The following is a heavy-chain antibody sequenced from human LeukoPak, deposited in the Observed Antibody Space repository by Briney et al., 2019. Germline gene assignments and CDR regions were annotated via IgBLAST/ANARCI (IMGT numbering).Heavy chain of an antibody. V-gene: IGHV1-24*01. CDR1: GYTLTELS. CDR2: FDPEDGET. J-gene: IGHJ4*02. Sequence: GASVKVSFKVSGYTLTELSMHWVRQAPGKGGEGMGGFDPEDGETIYSQKFQGRVTMTEDTSTDTAYMELSSLRSEDTAVYYCATGRYYDILTGYYPCDYWGQGTLVTVSS. CDR3: ATGRYYDILTGYYPCDY. D-gene: IGHD3-9*01.